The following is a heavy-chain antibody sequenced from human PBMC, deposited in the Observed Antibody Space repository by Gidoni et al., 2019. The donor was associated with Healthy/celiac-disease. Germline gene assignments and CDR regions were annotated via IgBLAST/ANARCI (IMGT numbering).Heavy chain of an antibody. CDR3: ARDPGYSSSEDGMDV. CDR2: ISYDGSNK. D-gene: IGHD6-13*01. CDR1: GFTFSSYA. Sequence: QVQLVESGGGVVQPGRSLRLSCAASGFTFSSYAMHWVRQAPGKGLEWVAVISYDGSNKYYADSVKGRFTISRDNSKNTLYLQMNSLRAEDTAVYYCARDPGYSSSEDGMDVWGQGTTVTVSS. V-gene: IGHV3-30-3*01. J-gene: IGHJ6*02.